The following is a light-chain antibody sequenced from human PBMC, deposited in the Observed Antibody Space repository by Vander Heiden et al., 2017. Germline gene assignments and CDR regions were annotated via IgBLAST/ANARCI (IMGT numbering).Light chain of an antibody. Sequence: ETVLTQSPATLSLSPGERATLSCRASQSVDGYLAWYQQQPGQAPRLLIYDASERATGVPARFSGTGSETDFTLTISSLEPKDFAVYYCQQRSNWPPKYSFGQGTKVQLK. V-gene: IGKV3-11*01. CDR2: DAS. CDR1: QSVDGY. CDR3: QQRSNWPPKYS. J-gene: IGKJ2*03.